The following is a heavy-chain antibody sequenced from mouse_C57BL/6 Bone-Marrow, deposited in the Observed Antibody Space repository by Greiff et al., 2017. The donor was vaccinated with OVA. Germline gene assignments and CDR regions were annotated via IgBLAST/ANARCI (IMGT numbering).Heavy chain of an antibody. V-gene: IGHV1-50*01. Sequence: QVQLQQPGAELVKPGASVKLSCKASGYTFTSYWMQWVKQRPGQGLEWIGEIDPSDSYTNYNQKFKGKATLTLDTSSSTAYMQLSSLTSEDSAVYDCARDLRWFHYWYFDVWGTGTTVTVSS. CDR3: ARDLRWFHYWYFDV. CDR1: GYTFTSYW. D-gene: IGHD2-9*01. CDR2: IDPSDSYT. J-gene: IGHJ1*03.